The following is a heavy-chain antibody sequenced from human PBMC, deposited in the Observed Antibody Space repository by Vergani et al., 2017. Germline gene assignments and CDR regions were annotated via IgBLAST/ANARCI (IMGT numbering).Heavy chain of an antibody. CDR2: IYYSGST. CDR1: GGSISSGGYY. D-gene: IGHD2-15*01. V-gene: IGHV4-31*03. Sequence: QVQLQESGPGLVKPSQTLSLTCTVSGGSISSGGYYWSWIRQHPGKGLEWIGYIYYSGSTNYNPSLKSRVTISVDTSKNQFSLKLSSVTAADTAVYYCAKDMRVLGYCSGGSCYFDYWGQGTLVTISS. CDR3: AKDMRVLGYCSGGSCYFDY. J-gene: IGHJ4*02.